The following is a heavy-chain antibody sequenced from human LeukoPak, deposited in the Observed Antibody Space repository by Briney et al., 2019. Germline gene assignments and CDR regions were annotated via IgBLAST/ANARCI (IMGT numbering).Heavy chain of an antibody. V-gene: IGHV4-34*01. D-gene: IGHD6-13*01. CDR2: INHSGST. J-gene: IGHJ5*02. CDR1: GGSFSGYY. CDR3: ARGDQQQGAP. Sequence: SETLSLTCAVYGGSFSGYYWSWIRQPPGKGLGWIGEINHSGSTNYNPSLKSRVTISVDTSKNQFSLKLSSVTAADTAVYYCARGDQQQGAPWGQGTLVTVSS.